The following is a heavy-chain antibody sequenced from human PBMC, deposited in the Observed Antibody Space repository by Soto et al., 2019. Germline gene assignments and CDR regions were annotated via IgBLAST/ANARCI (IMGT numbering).Heavy chain of an antibody. Sequence: SETLSLTCTVSGGSIRNYYWSWIRQPPGKGLEWIGHIYYSGSTNYNPSLKSRVTISEDTSKNQFSLKLSSVTAADTAVYYYGSGSYSSDYWGQGTLVTVSS. CDR2: IYYSGST. CDR1: GGSIRNYY. J-gene: IGHJ4*02. V-gene: IGHV4-59*01. CDR3: GSGSYSSDY. D-gene: IGHD3-10*01.